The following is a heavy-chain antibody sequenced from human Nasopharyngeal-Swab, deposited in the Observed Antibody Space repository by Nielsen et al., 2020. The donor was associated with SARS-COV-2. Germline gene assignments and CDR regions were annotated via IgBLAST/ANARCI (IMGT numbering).Heavy chain of an antibody. CDR3: ATARYCTMMSCVTFYYYMDV. CDR2: ISGSGSYI. V-gene: IGHV3-21*01. J-gene: IGHJ6*03. D-gene: IGHD2-8*01. Sequence: GGSLRLSCAASGFTFSYYSMSWVRQAPGKGLEWVSSISGSGSYIYYADSVKGRFTISRDNAKNSLYLQMNSLRVEDTAVYYCATARYCTMMSCVTFYYYMDVWGKGTTVTVSS. CDR1: GFTFSYYS.